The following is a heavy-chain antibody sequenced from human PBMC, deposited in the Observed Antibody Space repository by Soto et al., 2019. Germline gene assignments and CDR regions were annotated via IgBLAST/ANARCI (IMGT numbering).Heavy chain of an antibody. CDR3: ARGIHTSIMHYLDP. CDR2: ISFGSSFT. J-gene: IGHJ5*02. Sequence: PGGSLRLSCAASGFTFSDYYMTWLRQAPGKGPECISYISFGSSFTNYADSVEGRFTISRDNAKNTLYLQMNGLRVEDTDVYYCARGIHTSIMHYLDPWGQGALVTVSS. CDR1: GFTFSDYY. D-gene: IGHD1-1*01. V-gene: IGHV3-11*06.